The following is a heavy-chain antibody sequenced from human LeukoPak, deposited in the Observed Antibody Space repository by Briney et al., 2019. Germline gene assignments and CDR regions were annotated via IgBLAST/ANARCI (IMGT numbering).Heavy chain of an antibody. J-gene: IGHJ6*02. V-gene: IGHV4-34*01. D-gene: IGHD3-3*01. CDR2: INHSGST. CDR3: ARAGRITIFGVGLYGMDV. CDR1: GGSFSGYY. Sequence: SETLPLTCAVYGGSFSGYYWSWIRQPPGKGLEWIGEINHSGSTNYNPSLKSRVTISVDTSKNQFSLKLSSVTAADTAVYYCARAGRITIFGVGLYGMDVWGQGTTVTVSS.